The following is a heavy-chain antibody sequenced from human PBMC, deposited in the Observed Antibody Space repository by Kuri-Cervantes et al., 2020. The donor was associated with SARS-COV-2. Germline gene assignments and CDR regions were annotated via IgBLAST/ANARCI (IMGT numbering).Heavy chain of an antibody. CDR2: INHSGST. V-gene: IGHV4-34*01. J-gene: IGHJ6*02. Sequence: SETLSLTCAVYGGSFSGYYWSWIRQPPGKGLEWIGEINHSGSTNYNPSLKSRVTISVDTSKNQFSLKLSSVTAADTAVYYCARKFTRFIVVAGPWKYGMDVWGQGTTVTVSS. CDR3: ARKFTRFIVVAGPWKYGMDV. CDR1: GGSFSGYY. D-gene: IGHD6-19*01.